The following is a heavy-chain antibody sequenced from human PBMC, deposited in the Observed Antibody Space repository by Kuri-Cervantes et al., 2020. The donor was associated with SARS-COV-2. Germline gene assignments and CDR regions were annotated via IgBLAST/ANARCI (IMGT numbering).Heavy chain of an antibody. CDR3: ARHPPEYYSLYYFDY. D-gene: IGHD3-10*01. V-gene: IGHV4-34*01. Sequence: GSLRLSCAVYGGSFSGYYWSWIRQPPGKGLEWIGEINHSGSTNYNPSLKSRVTISVDTSKNQFSLKLGSVTAADTAVYYCARHPPEYYSLYYFDYWGQGTLVTVSS. CDR1: GGSFSGYY. CDR2: INHSGST. J-gene: IGHJ4*02.